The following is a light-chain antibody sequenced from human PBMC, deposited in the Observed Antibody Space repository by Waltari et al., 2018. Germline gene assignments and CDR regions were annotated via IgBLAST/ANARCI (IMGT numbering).Light chain of an antibody. CDR3: SSYTSSSTWVV. J-gene: IGLJ2*01. CDR2: DVS. Sequence: QSALTQPASVSGSPGQSITISCTGTSSDVGGYNYVSWYQQHPGKATNLMIYDVSKRPSGVSNRFSGSKSGNTASLTISGLQAEDEADYYCSSYTSSSTWVVFGGGTKLTVL. V-gene: IGLV2-14*01. CDR1: SSDVGGYNY.